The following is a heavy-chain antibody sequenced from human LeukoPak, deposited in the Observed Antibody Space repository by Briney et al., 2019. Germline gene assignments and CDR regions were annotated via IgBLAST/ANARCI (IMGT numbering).Heavy chain of an antibody. Sequence: ASVKVSCKASGYTFTSYYMHWVRQAPGQGLEWMGLINPSGGSTSYAQKFQGRVTMTRDTSTSTVYMELSSLRSEDTAVYYCARGQATVTTGRYYYYGMDVWGQGTTVTVSS. V-gene: IGHV1-46*01. CDR2: INPSGGST. CDR3: ARGQATVTTGRYYYYGMDV. D-gene: IGHD4-17*01. CDR1: GYTFTSYY. J-gene: IGHJ6*02.